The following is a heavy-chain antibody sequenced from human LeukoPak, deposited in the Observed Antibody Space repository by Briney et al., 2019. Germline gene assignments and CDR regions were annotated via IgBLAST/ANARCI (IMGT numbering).Heavy chain of an antibody. CDR1: GYSFTSYW. V-gene: IGHV5-51*01. CDR3: ARHGTDSNYWVDY. CDR2: IFPEDSDT. Sequence: GESLKISCKGSGYSFTSYWIGWVRQMPGKGLEWMGIIFPEDSDTKYSPAFQGQVTISADKSLTTAYLQWRSLKASDNAIYYCARHGTDSNYWVDYWGQGTLVTVSS. D-gene: IGHD5-24*01. J-gene: IGHJ4*02.